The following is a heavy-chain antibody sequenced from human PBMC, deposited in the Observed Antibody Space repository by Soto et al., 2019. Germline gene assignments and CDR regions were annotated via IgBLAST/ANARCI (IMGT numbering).Heavy chain of an antibody. Sequence: QMQLQESGPGLVKPSETLSLTCTVSGGSISDNDYYWNWIRQPPGKGLEWIGTISHTGAAYYNPSLESRGAIXXXPXXNQFSLNLGSVTAADTAVYYCARLAYNPIGVNVYGDDAFDLWGQGTMVTVSS. CDR1: GGSISDNDYY. CDR2: ISHTGAA. J-gene: IGHJ3*01. D-gene: IGHD2-21*01. V-gene: IGHV4-39*01. CDR3: ARLAYNPIGVNVYGDDAFDL.